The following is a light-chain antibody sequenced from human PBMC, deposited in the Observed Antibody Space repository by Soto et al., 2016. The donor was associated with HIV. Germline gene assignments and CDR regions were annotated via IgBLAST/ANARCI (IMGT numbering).Light chain of an antibody. CDR2: DDS. Sequence: SYELTQAPSVSVAPGKTARITWGGNNIGSKSVHWYQQKPGQAPVLVVYDDSDRPSGIPERFSGSNSGNTATLTISRVEVGDEADYYCQIWDSSSDHVVFGGGTKLTVL. J-gene: IGLJ2*01. V-gene: IGLV3-21*03. CDR3: QIWDSSSDHVV. CDR1: NIGSKS.